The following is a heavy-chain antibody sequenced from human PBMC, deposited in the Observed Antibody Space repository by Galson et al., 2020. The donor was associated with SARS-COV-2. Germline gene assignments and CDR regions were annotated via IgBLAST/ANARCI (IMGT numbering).Heavy chain of an antibody. D-gene: IGHD5-12*01. Sequence: SETLSLTCTVSGCSIRSSSYYWGWIRQPPGKGLEWIGSIYYSGSTYSNPSLKSRVPISVDTSKNQFSLKLSSVTAADTAVYYCARAVNSGYANDRPFDYLGQGTLVTVSS. CDR3: ARAVNSGYANDRPFDY. CDR2: IYYSGST. J-gene: IGHJ4*02. V-gene: IGHV4-39*07. CDR1: GCSIRSSSYY.